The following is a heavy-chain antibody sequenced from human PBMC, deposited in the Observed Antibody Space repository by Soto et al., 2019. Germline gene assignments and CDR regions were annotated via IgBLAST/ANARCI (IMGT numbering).Heavy chain of an antibody. CDR1: GGSVSSGSYS. V-gene: IGHV4-61*01. Sequence: QVQLQESGPGLMKPSETLSLTCTVSGGSVSSGSYSWSWMRQPPGKGLEWIGYIYHSGTTNYNPSLKSRDTISVDTSKNQFSLKLSSVTAADTAVYYCARGGGSYYIAYWGQGTLVTVSS. J-gene: IGHJ4*02. CDR3: ARGGGSYYIAY. CDR2: IYHSGTT. D-gene: IGHD1-26*01.